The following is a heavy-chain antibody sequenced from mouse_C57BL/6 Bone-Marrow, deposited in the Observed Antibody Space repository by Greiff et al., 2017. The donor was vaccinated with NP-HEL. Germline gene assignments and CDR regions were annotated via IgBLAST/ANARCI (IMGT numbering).Heavy chain of an antibody. CDR3: ARRGLITTVLMDY. J-gene: IGHJ4*01. CDR1: GFTFSSYG. D-gene: IGHD1-1*01. Sequence: EVKVVESGGDLVKPGGSLKLSCAASGFTFSSYGMSWVRQTPDKRLEWVATISSGGSYTYYPDSVKGRFTISRDNAKNTLDLQMSSLKSEDTAMYYCARRGLITTVLMDYWGQGTSVTVSS. CDR2: ISSGGSYT. V-gene: IGHV5-6*02.